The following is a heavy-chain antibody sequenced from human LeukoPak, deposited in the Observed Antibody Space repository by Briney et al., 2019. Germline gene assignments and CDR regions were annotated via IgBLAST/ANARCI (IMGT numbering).Heavy chain of an antibody. J-gene: IGHJ6*03. CDR3: ARLGKGGYYYYMDV. Sequence: SQTLSLTCAVSGGSISSGGYSRSWIRPPPGKGLEWIGEINHSGSTNYNPSLKSRVTISVDTSKNQFSLKLSSVTAADTAVYYCARLGKGGYYYYMDVWDKGTTVTISS. CDR2: INHSGST. CDR1: GGSISSGGYS. D-gene: IGHD7-27*01. V-gene: IGHV4-30-2*01.